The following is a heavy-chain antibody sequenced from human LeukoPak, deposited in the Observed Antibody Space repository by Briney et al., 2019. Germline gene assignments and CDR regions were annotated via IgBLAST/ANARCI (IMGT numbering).Heavy chain of an antibody. Sequence: PSETLSLTCTVSGGSVSSYFWSWIRQPPGKGLEWIGYISYDGNTNYNPSLKSRVTISVDTSKNQFSLKLSSVTDADTAVYYCAREGTAGTNLNWFDPWGQGTLVTVSS. CDR2: ISYDGNT. D-gene: IGHD1-1*01. CDR3: AREGTAGTNLNWFDP. J-gene: IGHJ5*02. CDR1: GGSVSSYF. V-gene: IGHV4-59*02.